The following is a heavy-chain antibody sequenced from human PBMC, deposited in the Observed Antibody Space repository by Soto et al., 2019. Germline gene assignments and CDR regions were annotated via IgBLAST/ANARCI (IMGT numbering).Heavy chain of an antibody. J-gene: IGHJ6*02. D-gene: IGHD3-3*01. CDR1: GGTFSSYA. V-gene: IGHV1-69*13. Sequence: SVKVSCKASGGTFSSYAISWVRQAPGQGLEWMGGIIPIFGTANYAQKFQGRVTITADESTSTAYMELSSLRSEDTAVYYCARSDYDFWSGYFIPIYGMDVWGQGTTVTVSS. CDR2: IIPIFGTA. CDR3: ARSDYDFWSGYFIPIYGMDV.